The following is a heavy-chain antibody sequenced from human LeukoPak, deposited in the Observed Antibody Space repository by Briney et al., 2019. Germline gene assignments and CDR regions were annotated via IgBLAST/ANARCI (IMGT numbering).Heavy chain of an antibody. CDR3: ARDRTYYDILTGYYTPAFGMDV. V-gene: IGHV3-7*01. CDR2: IKQDGSEK. D-gene: IGHD3-9*01. Sequence: GGSLRLSCAASGFTFSSYWMSWVRQAPGKGLEWVANIKQDGSEKYYVDSVKGRFTISRDNAKNSLYLQMNSLRAGDTAVYYCARDRTYYDILTGYYTPAFGMDVWGQGTTVTVSS. J-gene: IGHJ6*02. CDR1: GFTFSSYW.